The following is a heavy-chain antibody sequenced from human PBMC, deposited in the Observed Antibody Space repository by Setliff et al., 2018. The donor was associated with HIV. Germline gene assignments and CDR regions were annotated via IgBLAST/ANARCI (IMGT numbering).Heavy chain of an antibody. CDR1: GFTFSNAW. V-gene: IGHV3-23*01. CDR3: ASARIPTGGVSTSLDY. D-gene: IGHD3-3*01. CDR2: VGGSDGAT. J-gene: IGHJ4*02. Sequence: GGSLRLSCAASGFTFSNAWMSWVRQAPGKGLEWVSTVGGSDGATHYADSVKGRFTISRDNSKNTVYLQLNSLRPEDTAVYHCASARIPTGGVSTSLDYWGQGTQVTV.